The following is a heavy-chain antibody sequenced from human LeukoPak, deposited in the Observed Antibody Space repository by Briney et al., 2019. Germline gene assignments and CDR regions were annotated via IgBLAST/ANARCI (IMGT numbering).Heavy chain of an antibody. CDR3: ARDQWLVLNAFDI. Sequence: ASAKVSCKASGYTFTSYAMHWVRQAPGQRLEWMGWINAGNGNTKYSQKFQGRVTITRDTSASTAYMELSSLRSEDTAVYYCARDQWLVLNAFDIWGQGTMVTVSS. V-gene: IGHV1-3*01. CDR1: GYTFTSYA. D-gene: IGHD6-19*01. J-gene: IGHJ3*02. CDR2: INAGNGNT.